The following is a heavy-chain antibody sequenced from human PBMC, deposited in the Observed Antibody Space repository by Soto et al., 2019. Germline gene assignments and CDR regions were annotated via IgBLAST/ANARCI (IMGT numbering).Heavy chain of an antibody. CDR3: ARVRQLRFLDWCDFDY. Sequence: PSETLSLTCTASGGSIRRYSWSWIEQHPGKGLEWIGYTYYSGSTNYNPSLKSRVTISVDTSKNQFSLKLSSVTDADTAVYYCARVRQLRFLDWCDFDYLGQGTLVTVS. V-gene: IGHV4-59*01. CDR1: GGSIRRYS. D-gene: IGHD3-3*01. J-gene: IGHJ4*02. CDR2: TYYSGST.